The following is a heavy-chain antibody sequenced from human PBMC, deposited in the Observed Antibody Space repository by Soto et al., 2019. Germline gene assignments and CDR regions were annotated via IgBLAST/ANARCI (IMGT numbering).Heavy chain of an antibody. CDR3: ARDKPIPGIAVAWFWFDP. J-gene: IGHJ5*02. V-gene: IGHV4-31*03. D-gene: IGHD6-19*01. CDR2: IYYSGST. Sequence: SETLSLTCTVSGGSISSGGYYWSWIRQHPGKGLEWIGYIYYSGSTYYNPSLKSRVTISVDTSENQFSLKLSSVTVADTAVYYCARDKPIPGIAVAWFWFDPWGQGTLVTVSS. CDR1: GGSISSGGYY.